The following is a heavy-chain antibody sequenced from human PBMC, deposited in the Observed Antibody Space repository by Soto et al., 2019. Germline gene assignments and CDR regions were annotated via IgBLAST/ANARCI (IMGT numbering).Heavy chain of an antibody. CDR2: IWYDGSNK. Sequence: QVQLVESGGGVVQPGRSLRLSCAASGFTFSSYGMHWVRQAPGKGLEWVAVIWYDGSNKYYADSVKGRFTISRDNSKNTLYLQMNSLRAEDTAVYYCVRGRTYSDFSSSSPYWGQGTLVTVSS. CDR3: VRGRTYSDFSSSSPY. CDR1: GFTFSSYG. J-gene: IGHJ4*02. V-gene: IGHV3-33*01. D-gene: IGHD6-13*01.